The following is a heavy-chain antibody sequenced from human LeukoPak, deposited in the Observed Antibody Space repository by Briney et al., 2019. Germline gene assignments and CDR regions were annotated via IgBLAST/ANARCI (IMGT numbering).Heavy chain of an antibody. V-gene: IGHV3-30*18. Sequence: PGGSLRLSCAASGFTFSSYSMNWVRQAPGKGLEWVAVISYDGTNKYYADSVRGRFTISRDNSKDTLFLQMNSLRGEDTAVYYCAKDMTPLRPSSWYYFDYWGQGTLVTVSS. J-gene: IGHJ4*02. CDR2: ISYDGTNK. D-gene: IGHD6-13*01. CDR1: GFTFSSYS. CDR3: AKDMTPLRPSSWYYFDY.